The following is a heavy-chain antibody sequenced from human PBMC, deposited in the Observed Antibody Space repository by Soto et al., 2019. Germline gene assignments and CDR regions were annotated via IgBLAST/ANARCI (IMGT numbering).Heavy chain of an antibody. CDR1: GFSFSSSW. D-gene: IGHD2-15*01. J-gene: IGHJ4*02. CDR2: INSDGSST. V-gene: IGHV3-74*01. CDR3: VTGWSGY. Sequence: LRLSCVVSGFSFSSSWMHWVRQAPGKGLVWVSRINSDGSSTNYADSVKGRFTTSRDNAKNMLYLQMNSLRVEDTALYYCVTGWSGYWGQGTLVTVSS.